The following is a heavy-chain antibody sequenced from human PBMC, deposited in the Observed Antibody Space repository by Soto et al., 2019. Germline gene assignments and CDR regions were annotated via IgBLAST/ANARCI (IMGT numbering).Heavy chain of an antibody. CDR3: ARSCGGSYPYFDS. CDR2: ISYDGSNQ. CDR1: GFTFSRYA. Sequence: QVQLVESGGGVVQPGRSLRLSCAASGFTFSRYAMHWVRQAPGKGLEWVALISYDGSNQYYADSVKGRFTLSRDDSKNTLYLQMNSLRAEDTAVYSCARSCGGSYPYFDSWGQGTLVTVSS. V-gene: IGHV3-30*14. J-gene: IGHJ4*02. D-gene: IGHD2-15*01.